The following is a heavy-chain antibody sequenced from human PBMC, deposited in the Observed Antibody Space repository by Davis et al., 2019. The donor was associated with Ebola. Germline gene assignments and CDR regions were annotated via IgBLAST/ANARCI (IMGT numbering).Heavy chain of an antibody. Sequence: ASVKVSCKASGYTFTSYGISWVRQAPGQGLEWMGWISAYNGNTNYAQKLQGRVTMTTDKSTSTAYMELSSLRSEDTAVYYCARDRGYSYGYAFDYWGQGTLVTVSS. D-gene: IGHD5-18*01. CDR2: ISAYNGNT. V-gene: IGHV1-18*01. CDR1: GYTFTSYG. CDR3: ARDRGYSYGYAFDY. J-gene: IGHJ4*02.